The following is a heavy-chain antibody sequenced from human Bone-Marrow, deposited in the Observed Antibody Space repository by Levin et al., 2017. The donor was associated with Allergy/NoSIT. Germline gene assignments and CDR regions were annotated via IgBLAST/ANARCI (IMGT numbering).Heavy chain of an antibody. CDR1: GFTFGNAW. Sequence: GESLKISCVASGFTFGNAWMNWVRQAPGKGLQWVGRIKGKTDGGTTDYAAPVKGRFTISRDHSKKTLYLQMNSLKTEDTAIYYCTTRSHWGQGTLVTVFS. CDR3: TTRSH. CDR2: IKGKTDGGTT. J-gene: IGHJ4*02. V-gene: IGHV3-15*01.